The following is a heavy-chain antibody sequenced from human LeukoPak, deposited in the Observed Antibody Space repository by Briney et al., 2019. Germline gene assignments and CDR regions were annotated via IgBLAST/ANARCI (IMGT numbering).Heavy chain of an antibody. CDR3: ARVVDVEYSGSYYLDY. Sequence: SVKVSCKASGGTFSSYAISWVRQAPGQGLEWMGGTIPIFGTANYAQKFQGRVTITADESTSTAYMELSSLRSEDTAVYYCARVVDVEYSGSYYLDYWGQGTLVTVSS. J-gene: IGHJ4*02. CDR2: TIPIFGTA. D-gene: IGHD1-26*01. CDR1: GGTFSSYA. V-gene: IGHV1-69*13.